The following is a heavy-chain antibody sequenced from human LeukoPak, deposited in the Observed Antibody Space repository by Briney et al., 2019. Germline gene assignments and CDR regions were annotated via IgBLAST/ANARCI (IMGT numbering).Heavy chain of an antibody. J-gene: IGHJ5*02. CDR2: TYYRSTWYN. D-gene: IGHD2-2*01. Sequence: SQTLSLTCAISGASVSSNSVTWNWIRQSPSRGLEWLGRTYYRSTWYNDYAVSVRGRITVNPDTSKNQFSLHLNSVTPEDTAVYYCARRLTQYDCFDPWGQGILVTVSS. CDR1: GASVSSNSVT. CDR3: ARRLTQYDCFDP. V-gene: IGHV6-1*01.